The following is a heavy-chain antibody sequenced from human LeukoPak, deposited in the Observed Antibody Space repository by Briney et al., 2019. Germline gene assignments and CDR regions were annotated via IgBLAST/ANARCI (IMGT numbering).Heavy chain of an antibody. CDR1: GGPISSGGYY. Sequence: PSQTLSLTCTVSGGPISSGGYYWSWIRQHPGKGLEWIGYIYYSGSTNYNPSLKSRVPISVDTSKNQFSLKLSSVTAADTAVYYCARTSDLSFDYWGQGTLVTVSS. CDR3: ARTSDLSFDY. J-gene: IGHJ4*02. V-gene: IGHV4-31*03. CDR2: IYYSGST. D-gene: IGHD2-21*02.